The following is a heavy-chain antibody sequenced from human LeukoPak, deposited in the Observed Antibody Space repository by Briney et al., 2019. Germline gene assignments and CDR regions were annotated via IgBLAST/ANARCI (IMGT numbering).Heavy chain of an antibody. CDR2: IDVTTGGS. V-gene: IGHV3-23*01. J-gene: IGHJ4*02. Sequence: GGSLRLSCAASGFTLSSYAMSWVRQAPGKGLEWVSTIDVTTGGSYYADSVKGRFTISRDTFQNTLYLQLNSLRAEDTAVYYCARVDTAMAGWGQGTLVTVSS. D-gene: IGHD5-18*01. CDR3: ARVDTAMAG. CDR1: GFTLSSYA.